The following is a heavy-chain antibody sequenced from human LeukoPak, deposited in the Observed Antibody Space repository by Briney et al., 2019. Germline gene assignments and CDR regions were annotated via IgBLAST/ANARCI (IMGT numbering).Heavy chain of an antibody. CDR1: GYTFTGYY. V-gene: IGHV1-2*02. CDR3: ARDGTISYYIDV. CDR2: INPNSVGT. J-gene: IGHJ6*03. Sequence: ASVKVSCKASGYTFTGYYMHWVRQAPGQGLEWMGWINPNSVGTNYAQKFQGRVTMTRDTSISTAYMELSRLRSDDTAVYYCARDGTISYYIDVWGKGTTVTVSS. D-gene: IGHD3-9*01.